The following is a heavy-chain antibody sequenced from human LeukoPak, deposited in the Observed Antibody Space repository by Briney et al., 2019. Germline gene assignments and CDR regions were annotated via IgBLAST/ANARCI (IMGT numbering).Heavy chain of an antibody. J-gene: IGHJ4*02. V-gene: IGHV1-2*02. CDR3: ARDLPYYDILTGYVGGDFDY. Sequence: ASVKVSCKASGYTFTDYYMIWVRQAPGQGLEYMGWINPNSGGTNYAQKFQGRVTMTRDTSISTAYMELSRLRSDDTAVYYCARDLPYYDILTGYVGGDFDYWGQGTLVTVSS. D-gene: IGHD3-9*01. CDR2: INPNSGGT. CDR1: GYTFTDYY.